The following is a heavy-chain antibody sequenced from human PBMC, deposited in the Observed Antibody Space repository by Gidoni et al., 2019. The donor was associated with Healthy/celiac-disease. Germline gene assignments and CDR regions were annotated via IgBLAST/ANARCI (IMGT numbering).Heavy chain of an antibody. J-gene: IGHJ4*02. CDR1: GGSISSGGYY. D-gene: IGHD3-9*01. V-gene: IGHV4-31*03. Sequence: QVQLQESGPGLVKPSQTLSLTCTVSGGSISSGGYYWSWIRQHPGKGLEWIGYIYYSGSTYYNPSLKSRVTISVDTSKNQFSLKLSSVTAADTAVYYCARADYDILTGYQKIDYWGQGTLVTVSS. CDR2: IYYSGST. CDR3: ARADYDILTGYQKIDY.